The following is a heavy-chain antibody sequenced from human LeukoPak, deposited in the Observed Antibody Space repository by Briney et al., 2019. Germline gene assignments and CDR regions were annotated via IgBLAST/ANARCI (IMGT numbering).Heavy chain of an antibody. V-gene: IGHV3-30*02. CDR2: IRYDGSNK. CDR1: GFTFSSYD. Sequence: GGSLRLSCAASGFTFSSYDIHWVRQAPGKGLEWVAFIRYDGSNKYYADSVRGRFTISRDNAKNSLYLQMNSLRAADTAVYYCARGLRYNYYYYYYYMDVWGKGTTVTVSS. J-gene: IGHJ6*03. D-gene: IGHD5-12*01. CDR3: ARGLRYNYYYYYYYMDV.